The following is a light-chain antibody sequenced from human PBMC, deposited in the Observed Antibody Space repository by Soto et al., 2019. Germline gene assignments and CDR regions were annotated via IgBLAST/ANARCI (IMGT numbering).Light chain of an antibody. J-gene: IGLJ2*01. CDR2: EVS. V-gene: IGLV2-8*01. CDR1: SSDVGAYNY. CDR3: SSYAGSKGV. Sequence: QSALTQPPSASGSPGQSVTISCTGTSSDVGAYNYVSWFQQHPGKAPKLMIYEVSKRPSGVPDRFSGSKSANTASLTVAGRQAEDEADYYCSSYAGSKGVFGGGTELTVL.